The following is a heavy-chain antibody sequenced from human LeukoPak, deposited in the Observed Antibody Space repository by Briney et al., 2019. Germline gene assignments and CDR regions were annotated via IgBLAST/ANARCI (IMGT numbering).Heavy chain of an antibody. CDR2: INPNSGGT. Sequence: ASVKVSCKASGYTFTGYYMHWVRQAPGQGLERMGWINPNSGGTNYAQKFQGRVTMTRDTSISTAYMELSRLRSDDTAVYYCARGPVLRFLEWSVDYWGQGTLVTVSS. V-gene: IGHV1-2*02. J-gene: IGHJ4*02. CDR3: ARGPVLRFLEWSVDY. CDR1: GYTFTGYY. D-gene: IGHD3-3*01.